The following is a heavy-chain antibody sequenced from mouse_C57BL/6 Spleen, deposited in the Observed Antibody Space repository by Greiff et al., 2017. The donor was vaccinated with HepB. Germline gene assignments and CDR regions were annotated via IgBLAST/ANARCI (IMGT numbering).Heavy chain of an antibody. D-gene: IGHD2-1*01. J-gene: IGHJ4*01. V-gene: IGHV1-69*01. CDR1: GYTFTSYW. CDR2: IDPSDSYT. Sequence: QVQLQQPGAELVMPGASVKLSCKASGYTFTSYWMHWVKQRPGQGLEWIGEIDPSDSYTNYNQKFKGKSTLTVDKSSSTAYMQLSSLTSEDSAVYYCARWKDYYGNPYYAMDYWGQGTSVTVSS. CDR3: ARWKDYYGNPYYAMDY.